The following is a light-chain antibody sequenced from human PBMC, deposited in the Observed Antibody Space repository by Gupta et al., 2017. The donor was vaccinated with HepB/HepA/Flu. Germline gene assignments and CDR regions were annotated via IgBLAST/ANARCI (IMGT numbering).Light chain of an antibody. Sequence: QSVLTQPPSVSAAPRQKVTIACSVSNSNIAIHSVSWYQPVPGTAPQLLIYDSHNRPSAIPDRFSGSKSGATVTLHITGLEPGDEADYYCETGDNSLQTGVFGGGTRLTVL. J-gene: IGLJ3*02. CDR3: ETGDNSLQTGV. CDR1: NSNIAIHS. CDR2: DSH. V-gene: IGLV1-51*01.